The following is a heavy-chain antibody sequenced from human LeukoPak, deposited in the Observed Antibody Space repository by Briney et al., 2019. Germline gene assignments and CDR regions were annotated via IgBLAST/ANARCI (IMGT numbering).Heavy chain of an antibody. V-gene: IGHV3-74*01. CDR3: ATYYDFWSGYYLDY. J-gene: IGHJ4*02. CDR1: GFTFSSYW. D-gene: IGHD3-3*01. CDR2: INSDGSST. Sequence: PGGSLRLSCAASGFTFSSYWMHWVRQAPGKGLVWVSRINSDGSSTSYADSVKGRFTISRDNAKNTLYLQMNSLRAEDTAVYYCATYYDFWSGYYLDYWGQGTLVTVSS.